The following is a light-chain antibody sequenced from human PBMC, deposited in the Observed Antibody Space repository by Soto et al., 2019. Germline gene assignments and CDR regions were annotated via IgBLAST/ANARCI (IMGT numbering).Light chain of an antibody. V-gene: IGLV2-11*01. CDR3: CSYAGSYTL. CDR1: SSDVGGYNY. CDR2: DVS. Sequence: QSVLTQPRSVSGSPGQSVTISCTGTSSDVGGYNYVSWYQQHPGKAPKLMIYDVSKRPSGVPDRFSGSKSGNTASLTISGLQAEDAADYYCCSYAGSYTLFGGGTQLTVL. J-gene: IGLJ2*01.